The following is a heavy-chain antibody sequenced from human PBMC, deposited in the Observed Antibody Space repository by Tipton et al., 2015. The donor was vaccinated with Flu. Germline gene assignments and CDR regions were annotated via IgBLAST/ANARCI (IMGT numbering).Heavy chain of an antibody. J-gene: IGHJ3*02. CDR3: ARVPNPAVVPDSTYASEI. CDR2: IDPNTGDT. V-gene: IGHV1-2*02. D-gene: IGHD2-2*01. Sequence: QLVQSGAEVEKPGASLKVSCKASGYTFIDYYLHWVRQAPRQGLEWMGWIDPNTGDTNSAQAFQGRVTMTRDTSISTVYMELTSLRSDDTAVYYCARVPNPAVVPDSTYASEIWGLGTMVTVPS. CDR1: GYTFIDYY.